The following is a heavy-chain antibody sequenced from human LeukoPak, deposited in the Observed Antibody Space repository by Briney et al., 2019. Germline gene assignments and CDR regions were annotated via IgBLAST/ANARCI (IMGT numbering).Heavy chain of an antibody. CDR2: ISSNGGST. V-gene: IGHV3-64D*06. J-gene: IGHJ3*02. CDR3: VVSYLYAFDI. CDR1: GFTFSTYA. Sequence: GGSLRLSCSASGFTFSTYAMRWGRQAPGKGLEYVSAISSNGGSTYYADSVKGRFTISRDNSKSTLYLQMSSLRAEDTAVYYCVVSYLYAFDIWGQGTMVTVSS. D-gene: IGHD5-18*01.